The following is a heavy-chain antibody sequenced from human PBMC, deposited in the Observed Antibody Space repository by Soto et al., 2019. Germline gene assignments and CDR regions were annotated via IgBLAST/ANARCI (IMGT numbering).Heavy chain of an antibody. CDR3: AKTLRAVTMVRGVVEVYWYFDL. Sequence: EVHLLESGGGLVQPGGSLRLSCAASGFTFRDYAMSWVRQAPEKGLEWVSAITHSGGSTFYADSVKGRFTISRDNSKNPVYLQMNSLRAEDTAVYYCAKTLRAVTMVRGVVEVYWYFDLWGRGTLVTVSS. D-gene: IGHD3-10*01. J-gene: IGHJ2*01. V-gene: IGHV3-23*01. CDR1: GFTFRDYA. CDR2: ITHSGGST.